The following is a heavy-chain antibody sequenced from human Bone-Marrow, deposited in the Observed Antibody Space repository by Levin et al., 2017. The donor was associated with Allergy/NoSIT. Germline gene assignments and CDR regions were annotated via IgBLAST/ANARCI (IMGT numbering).Heavy chain of an antibody. CDR1: GFTFSSYG. CDR2: IWYDGSNK. Sequence: GGSLRLSCAASGFTFSSYGMHWVRQAPGKGLEWVAVIWYDGSNKYYADSVKGRFTISRDNSKNTLYLQMNSLRAEDTAVYYCASFGYSSSWRNWGQGTLVTVSS. CDR3: ASFGYSSSWRN. D-gene: IGHD6-13*01. J-gene: IGHJ4*02. V-gene: IGHV3-33*01.